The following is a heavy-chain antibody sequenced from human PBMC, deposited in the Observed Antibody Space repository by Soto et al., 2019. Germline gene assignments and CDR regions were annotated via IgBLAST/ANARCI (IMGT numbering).Heavy chain of an antibody. CDR2: ISYDGSNK. CDR1: GFTFSSYG. CDR3: AQPPPLAAAGPFDY. D-gene: IGHD6-13*01. J-gene: IGHJ4*02. V-gene: IGHV3-30*03. Sequence: QVQLVESGGGVVQPGRSLRLSCAASGFTFSSYGMHWVRQAPGKGLEWVAVISYDGSNKYYEDSVKGRFTISRDNSKNTPYLQMNSLRAKNTAVYYCAQPPPLAAAGPFDYWGQGTLVTVSS.